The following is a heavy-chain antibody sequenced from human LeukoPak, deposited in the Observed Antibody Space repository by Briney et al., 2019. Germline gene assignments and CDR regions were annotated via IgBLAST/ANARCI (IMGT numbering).Heavy chain of an antibody. J-gene: IGHJ4*02. V-gene: IGHV3-9*01. CDR3: AKDISEDSSGCDY. D-gene: IGHD6-19*01. CDR2: ISWNSGSI. Sequence: GGSLRLSCAASGFTFDDYAMHWVRQAPGKGLEWVSGISWNSGSIGYADSVKGRFTISRDNAKNSLYLQMNSLRAEDTALYYCAKDISEDSSGCDYWGQGTLVTVSS. CDR1: GFTFDDYA.